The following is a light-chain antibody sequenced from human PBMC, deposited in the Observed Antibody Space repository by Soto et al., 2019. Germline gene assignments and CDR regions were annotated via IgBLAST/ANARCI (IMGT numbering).Light chain of an antibody. CDR3: SSYTSSSTLV. V-gene: IGLV2-14*01. CDR2: EVS. J-gene: IGLJ1*01. Sequence: QSVLTQPASVSGSPGQSITISCTGTSSDVGGYSYVSWYQQHPGKAPKLMIYEVSNRPSGVSNRFSGSKSGNTASLTISGLQAEGEADYYCSSYTSSSTLVFGTGTKLTVL. CDR1: SSDVGGYSY.